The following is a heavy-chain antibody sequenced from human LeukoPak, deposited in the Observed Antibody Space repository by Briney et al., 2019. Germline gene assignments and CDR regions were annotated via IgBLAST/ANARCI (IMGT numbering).Heavy chain of an antibody. Sequence: GGSLRLSCAASGFTFSSYSMNWVRQAPGKGLEWVSSISSSSSYIYYADSVKGRFTISRDNAKNSLYLQMNSLRDEDTAVYFCARVGGSGSYSPYYYYDMDVWGQGTTVTVSS. CDR3: ARVGGSGSYSPYYYYDMDV. CDR2: ISSSSSYI. D-gene: IGHD3-10*01. J-gene: IGHJ6*02. V-gene: IGHV3-21*01. CDR1: GFTFSSYS.